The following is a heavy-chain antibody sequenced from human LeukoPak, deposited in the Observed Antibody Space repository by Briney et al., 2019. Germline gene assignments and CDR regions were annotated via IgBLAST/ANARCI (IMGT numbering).Heavy chain of an antibody. Sequence: GGSLRLSCAASGFTVSSNYMSWVRQAPGKGLVWVAFIRYDGSDKYYAESVKGRFTISRDNSKNTLYLQMNSLRAEDTAVYYCAKADSGSYYGLGDYFDYWGQGTLVTVSS. CDR2: IRYDGSDK. CDR1: GFTVSSNY. CDR3: AKADSGSYYGLGDYFDY. D-gene: IGHD1-26*01. J-gene: IGHJ4*02. V-gene: IGHV3-30*02.